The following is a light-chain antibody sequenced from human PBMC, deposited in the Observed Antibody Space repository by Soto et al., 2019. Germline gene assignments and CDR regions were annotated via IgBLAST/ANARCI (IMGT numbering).Light chain of an antibody. J-gene: IGKJ2*01. CDR2: GAS. CDR3: QQYGSSYLRT. CDR1: QSVSSRH. Sequence: EIVLTQSPGTLSLSPGERATLSCRASQSVSSRHLAWYQQKPGQAPRLLIYGASSRATGIPDRFSGSGSGTDFTLTISRLEPEDFAMYYGQQYGSSYLRTFGQGTKLEIK. V-gene: IGKV3-20*01.